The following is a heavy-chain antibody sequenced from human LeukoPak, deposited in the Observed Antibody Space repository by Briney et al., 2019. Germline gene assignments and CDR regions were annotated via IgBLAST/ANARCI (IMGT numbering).Heavy chain of an antibody. V-gene: IGHV3-74*03. CDR2: ISYDGSIT. Sequence: GSLRLSCAASGFTFSRDWMHWVRQAPGKGLVWVSRISYDGSITTYADSVQGRFTISRDNAKSTVFLQMNCLRVEDTAVYSCVRRYYEYNVYDRLFDFWGQGTLVTVSS. J-gene: IGHJ4*02. D-gene: IGHD5/OR15-5a*01. CDR3: VRRYYEYNVYDRLFDF. CDR1: GFTFSRDW.